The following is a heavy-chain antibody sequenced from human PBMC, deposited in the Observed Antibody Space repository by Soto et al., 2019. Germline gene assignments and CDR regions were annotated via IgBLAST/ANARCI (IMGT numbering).Heavy chain of an antibody. J-gene: IGHJ4*02. CDR2: IWYDGSNK. CDR1: GFTFSSYG. CDR3: ARGGYNYGFLFDC. V-gene: IGHV3-33*01. D-gene: IGHD5-18*01. Sequence: LRLSCAASGFTFSSYGMHWVRQAPGKGLEWVAVIWYDGSNKYYADSVKGRFTISRDNSKNTLYLQMNSLRAEDTAVYYCARGGYNYGFLFDCWGQGTLVTVSS.